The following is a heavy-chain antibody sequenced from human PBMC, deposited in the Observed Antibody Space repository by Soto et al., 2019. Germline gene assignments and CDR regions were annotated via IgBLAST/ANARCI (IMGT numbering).Heavy chain of an antibody. CDR3: SRDQTISFNDYGMDV. V-gene: IGHV3-49*05. Sequence: EVQVVESGGGFVKPGRSLRLSCTGSGFTFGDYAMIWFRQAPGKGLKWVGFIRSKVHGGTSEYAASVKGRFTISRDDSNSIAYLEMNSLKTEDTAAYYCSRDQTISFNDYGMDVWGQGTTVIVSS. CDR2: IRSKVHGGTS. J-gene: IGHJ6*02. CDR1: GFTFGDYA. D-gene: IGHD3-3*02.